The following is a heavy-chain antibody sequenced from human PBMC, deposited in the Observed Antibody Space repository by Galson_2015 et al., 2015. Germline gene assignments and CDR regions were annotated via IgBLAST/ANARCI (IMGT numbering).Heavy chain of an antibody. CDR1: GYIFTSYG. D-gene: IGHD5-24*01. CDR2: TNSYNGNT. Sequence: QSGAEVKKPGASVKVSCEASGYIFTSYGISWVRQAPGQGLEWMGWTNSYNGNTKSAQKLQGRLTLTTDTSTSTAYMELRSLTSDDTAVYYCARDGRDGYNYLDYWGQGTLVTISS. CDR3: ARDGRDGYNYLDY. J-gene: IGHJ4*02. V-gene: IGHV1-18*01.